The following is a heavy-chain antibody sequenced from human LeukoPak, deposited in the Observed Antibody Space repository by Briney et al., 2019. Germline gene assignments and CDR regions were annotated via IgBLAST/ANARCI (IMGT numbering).Heavy chain of an antibody. CDR1: GGTFSSYA. Sequence: APVKVSCKASGGTFSSYAISWVRQAPGQGLEWMGGIIPIFGTANYAQKFQGRVTITADESTSTAYMELSSLRSEDTAVYYCARESWDPYYYDSSGYRNFFDYWGQGTLVTVSS. D-gene: IGHD3-22*01. CDR2: IIPIFGTA. V-gene: IGHV1-69*13. J-gene: IGHJ4*02. CDR3: ARESWDPYYYDSSGYRNFFDY.